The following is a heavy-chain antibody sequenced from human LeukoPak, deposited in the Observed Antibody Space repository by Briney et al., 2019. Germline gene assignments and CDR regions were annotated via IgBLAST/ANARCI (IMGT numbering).Heavy chain of an antibody. Sequence: SETLSLTCTVSGGSISSYYWSWIRQPAGKGLDWIGRIYTSGSTNYNPSLKSRVTMSVDTSKNQFSLKLSSVTAADTAVYYCARDYGGNHNSGYWYFDLWGRGTLVTVSS. V-gene: IGHV4-4*07. CDR1: GGSISSYY. D-gene: IGHD4-23*01. CDR3: ARDYGGNHNSGYWYFDL. CDR2: IYTSGST. J-gene: IGHJ2*01.